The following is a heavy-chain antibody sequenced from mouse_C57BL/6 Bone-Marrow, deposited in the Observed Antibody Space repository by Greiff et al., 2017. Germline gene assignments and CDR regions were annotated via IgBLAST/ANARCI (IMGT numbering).Heavy chain of an antibody. CDR1: GYTFTSYW. CDR2: IDPSDSET. J-gene: IGHJ3*01. CDR3: AREDSSGYSFAY. V-gene: IGHV1-52*01. D-gene: IGHD3-2*02. Sequence: QVQLQQPGAELVRPGSSVKLSCKASGYTFTSYWMHWVKQRPIQGLEWIGNIDPSDSETHYNQKFKDKATLTVDKSSSTAYMQLSRLTSEDSAVYYCAREDSSGYSFAYWGKGTLVTVSA.